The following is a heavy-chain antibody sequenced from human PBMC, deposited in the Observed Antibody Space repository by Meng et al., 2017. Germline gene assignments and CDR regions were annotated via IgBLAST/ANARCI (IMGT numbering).Heavy chain of an antibody. CDR2: VIPFLDRT. Sequence: SVKVSCKASGGSFSHYAFNWVRQGPGQGLEWMGRVIPFLDRTDYAQKFQGRFTITTDESTTTIYMDLGSLTSDDTAVYFCARAARPYYSGSGSYYKVGKFDYWGQGVLVTVSS. D-gene: IGHD3-10*01. J-gene: IGHJ4*02. V-gene: IGHV1-69*05. CDR1: GGSFSHYA. CDR3: ARAARPYYSGSGSYYKVGKFDY.